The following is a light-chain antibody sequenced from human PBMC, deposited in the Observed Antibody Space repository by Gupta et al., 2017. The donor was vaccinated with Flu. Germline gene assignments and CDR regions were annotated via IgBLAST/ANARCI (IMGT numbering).Light chain of an antibody. CDR2: GGS. CDR3: QQYDSSPLT. CDR1: QNLSSSY. J-gene: IGKJ3*01. V-gene: IGKV3-20*01. Sequence: ERATLSCRASQNLSSSYFAWYQQKPGQAPRLLIYGGSSRATGTPDRFSGSGSGTDFTLTISRLEPEDFAVYYCQQYDSSPLTFGPGTKVDV.